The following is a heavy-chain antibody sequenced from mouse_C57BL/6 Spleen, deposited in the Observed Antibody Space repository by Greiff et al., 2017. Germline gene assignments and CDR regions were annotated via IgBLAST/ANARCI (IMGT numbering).Heavy chain of an antibody. V-gene: IGHV1-15*01. D-gene: IGHD2-5*01. CDR3: TSSNYDWYFDV. CDR1: GYTFTDYE. CDR2: IDPETGGT. Sequence: VQLQQSGAELVRPGASVTLSCKASGYTFTDYEMHWVKQTPVHGLEWIGAIDPETGGTAYNQKFKGKAILTADKSSSTAYMERRSLTSEDSAVYYCTSSNYDWYFDVWGTGTTVTVSS. J-gene: IGHJ1*03.